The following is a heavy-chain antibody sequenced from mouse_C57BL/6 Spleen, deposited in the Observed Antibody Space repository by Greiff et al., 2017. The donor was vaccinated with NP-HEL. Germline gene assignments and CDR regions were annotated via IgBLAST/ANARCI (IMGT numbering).Heavy chain of an antibody. J-gene: IGHJ2*01. CDR3: ARSIDYEGLYFDY. CDR2: IHPNSGST. Sequence: QVQLQQPGAELVKPGASVKLSCKASGYTFTSYWMHWVKQRPGQGLEWIGMIHPNSGSTNYNEKFKSKATLTVDKSSSTAYMQLSSLTSEDSAVYYCARSIDYEGLYFDYWGQGTTLTVSS. D-gene: IGHD2-4*01. CDR1: GYTFTSYW. V-gene: IGHV1-64*01.